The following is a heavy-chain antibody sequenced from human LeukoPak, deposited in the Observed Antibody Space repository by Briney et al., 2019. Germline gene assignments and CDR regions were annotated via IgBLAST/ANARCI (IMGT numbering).Heavy chain of an antibody. D-gene: IGHD3-10*01. J-gene: IGHJ4*02. CDR1: GGSISSSSYY. V-gene: IGHV4-39*07. CDR2: IYYSGST. CDR3: AREKYGPGRSSYDS. Sequence: SETLSLTCTVSGGSISSSSYYWGWIRQPPGKGLEWIGSIYYSGSTYYNPSLKSRVTMSVDTPKNQFSLKLRSVTAADTAVYYCAREKYGPGRSSYDSWGQGTLVTVSS.